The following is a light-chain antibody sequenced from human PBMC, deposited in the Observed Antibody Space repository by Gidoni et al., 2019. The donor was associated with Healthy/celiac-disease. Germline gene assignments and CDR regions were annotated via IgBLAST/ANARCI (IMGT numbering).Light chain of an antibody. Sequence: DIQMTQSPSSLSASVGDRVTITCQASQDISNYLNWYQQKTGKAPKLLIYDASNLETGVPSRFSGSGSGTDFTFTISSLQPEDIATYYCQQYDNLPTFXGXTKVEIK. CDR2: DAS. V-gene: IGKV1-33*01. J-gene: IGKJ4*01. CDR3: QQYDNLPT. CDR1: QDISNY.